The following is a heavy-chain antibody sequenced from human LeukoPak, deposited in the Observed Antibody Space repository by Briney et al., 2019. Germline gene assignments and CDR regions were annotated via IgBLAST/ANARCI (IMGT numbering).Heavy chain of an antibody. D-gene: IGHD2-15*01. V-gene: IGHV4-39*01. CDR3: ARSYCTGGSCYSDLGSADY. CDR1: GGSISSISYY. Sequence: SETQSLTCTVSGGSISSISYYWGWIHQPPGKMLEWIATIYYSGSAYSNPYLKSRVTIPVNTSKNSSSLKLSSVTAADTAIYSSARSYCTGGSCYSDLGSADYWGQGTLVTVSS. CDR2: IYYSGSA. J-gene: IGHJ4*02.